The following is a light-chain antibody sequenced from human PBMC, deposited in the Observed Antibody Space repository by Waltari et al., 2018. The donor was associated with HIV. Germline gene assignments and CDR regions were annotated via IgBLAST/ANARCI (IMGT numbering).Light chain of an antibody. V-gene: IGLV2-23*02. CDR3: CSYAGSTTWV. CDR2: EVR. Sequence: QSALTQPASVSGSPGQSLTISCTGTSTDLGSYTFFSWYQQYPGNATKLIIYEVRKRPSGVSIRFSGSKSGTTASLTISGLQAEDEADYYCCSYAGSTTWVFGGGTKLTVL. J-gene: IGLJ3*02. CDR1: STDLGSYTF.